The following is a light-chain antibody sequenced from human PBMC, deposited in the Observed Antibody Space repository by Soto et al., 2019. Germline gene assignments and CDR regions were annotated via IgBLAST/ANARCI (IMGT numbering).Light chain of an antibody. CDR2: AAS. CDR3: QQSHITTLFT. J-gene: IGKJ2*01. Sequence: DIQMTQSPSSLSASIGDRVTITCRASQNINSHLNWYQQKPGKAPKVVIYAASRLQSGVPSRFSGSGSGTEFPLTISSLEPEDFATYYCQQSHITTLFTFGKGTKLEIK. CDR1: QNINSH. V-gene: IGKV1-39*01.